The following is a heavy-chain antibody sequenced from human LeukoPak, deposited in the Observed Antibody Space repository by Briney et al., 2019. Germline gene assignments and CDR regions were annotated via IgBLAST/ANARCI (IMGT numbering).Heavy chain of an antibody. J-gene: IGHJ4*02. Sequence: SETLSLTCTVSGGSISSGDYYWSWIRQPPGKGLEWIGYIYYSGSTYYNPSLKSRVTISVDTSKNQFSLKLSSVTAADTAVYYCARGLLRAVRGHQGYWGQGTLVTVSS. V-gene: IGHV4-30-4*01. CDR2: IYYSGST. CDR1: GGSISSGDYY. D-gene: IGHD3-10*02. CDR3: ARGLLRAVRGHQGY.